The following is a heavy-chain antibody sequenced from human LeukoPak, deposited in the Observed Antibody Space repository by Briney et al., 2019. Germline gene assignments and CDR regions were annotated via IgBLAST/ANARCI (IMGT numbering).Heavy chain of an antibody. J-gene: IGHJ3*02. Sequence: SETLSLTCAVYGGSFRGYYWSWIRQPPGKGLEWIGEINHSGSTNYNPSLKSRVTISVDTSKNQFSLKLSSVTAADTAVYYCARAPYYYDSSGYPAPRAFDIWGQGTMVTVSS. CDR2: INHSGST. V-gene: IGHV4-34*01. CDR3: ARAPYYYDSSGYPAPRAFDI. D-gene: IGHD3-22*01. CDR1: GGSFRGYY.